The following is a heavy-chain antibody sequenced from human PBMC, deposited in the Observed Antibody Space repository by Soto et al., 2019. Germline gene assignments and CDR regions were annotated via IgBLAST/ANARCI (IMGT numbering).Heavy chain of an antibody. Sequence: GGPLRLSYSASGFTFSSFDKHLVRQATGKGLEWVSAIGTAGDTYYPGSVKGRFTISRENAKNSLYLQMNNLRAGDTAVYYCVRERAVAEPPDYYYFYYMDLWGKGTTVTVSS. D-gene: IGHD6-19*01. CDR2: IGTAGDT. V-gene: IGHV3-13*01. CDR3: VRERAVAEPPDYYYFYYMDL. J-gene: IGHJ6*03. CDR1: GFTFSSFD.